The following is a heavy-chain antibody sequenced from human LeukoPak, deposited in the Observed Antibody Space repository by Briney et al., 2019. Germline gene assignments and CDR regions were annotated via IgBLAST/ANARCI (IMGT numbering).Heavy chain of an antibody. J-gene: IGHJ4*02. CDR3: ARDRGSYWGVYFDY. CDR1: GGSISSGSYY. CDR2: IYYSGST. V-gene: IGHV4-61*02. Sequence: PSQTLSLTCTVSGGSISSGSYYWSWIRQPAGKGLEWIGSIYYSGSTYYNPSLKSRVTISVDTSKNQFSLKLSSVTAADTAVYYCARDRGSYWGVYFDYWGQGTLVTVSS. D-gene: IGHD1-26*01.